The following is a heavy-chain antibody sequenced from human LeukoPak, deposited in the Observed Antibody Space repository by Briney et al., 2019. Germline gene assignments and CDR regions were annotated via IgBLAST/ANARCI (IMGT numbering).Heavy chain of an antibody. CDR1: GYTFTSYD. J-gene: IGHJ6*03. V-gene: IGHV1-8*01. CDR3: ARGLGIGSIYYYYYYYMDV. Sequence: ASVTVSCKASGYTFTSYDINWVRQATGQGLEWMGWMNPNSGNTGYAQKFQGRVTMTRNTSISTAYMELSSLRSEDTAVYYCARGLGIGSIYYYYYYYMDVWGKGTTVTVSS. D-gene: IGHD7-27*01. CDR2: MNPNSGNT.